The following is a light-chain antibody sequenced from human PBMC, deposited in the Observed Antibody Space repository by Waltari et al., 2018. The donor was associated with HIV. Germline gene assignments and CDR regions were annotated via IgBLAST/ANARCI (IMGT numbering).Light chain of an antibody. CDR2: RTN. V-gene: IGLV1-47*01. Sequence: QSVLTQPPSASGTPGQRVTISCSGSNSNIGSKDVYWFQHLPGTAPKLLIYRTNQRRSGVHDRFSGSKSGTSASLAISGLRSDDEADYYCAAWDDTLSSYVFGTGTTVTV. J-gene: IGLJ1*01. CDR3: AAWDDTLSSYV. CDR1: NSNIGSKD.